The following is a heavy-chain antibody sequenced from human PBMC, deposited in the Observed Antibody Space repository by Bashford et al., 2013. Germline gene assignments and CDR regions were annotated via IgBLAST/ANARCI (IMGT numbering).Heavy chain of an antibody. V-gene: IGHV1-18*01. Sequence: ASVKVSCKASGYTLTSFGITWVRQAPGQGLEWMGWIGPNTGKTDYQQKFQGRVTMTTDTSTSTVYMELRSLTSDDAAVYYCARAASCTVSNCYDLDHWGQGTLVTVSS. J-gene: IGHJ4*02. D-gene: IGHD2-15*01. CDR1: GYTLTSFG. CDR2: IGPNTGKT. CDR3: ARAASCTVSNCYDLDH.